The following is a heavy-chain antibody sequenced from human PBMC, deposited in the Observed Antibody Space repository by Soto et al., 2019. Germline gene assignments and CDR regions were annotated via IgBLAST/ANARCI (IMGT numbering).Heavy chain of an antibody. CDR2: IYYSGST. J-gene: IGHJ4*02. V-gene: IGHV4-39*01. CDR1: GGSISSSSYY. Sequence: SETLSLTCTVSGGSISSSSYYWGWIRQPPGKGLEWIGSIYYSGSTYYNPSLKSRVTISVDTSKNQFSLKLSSVTAADTAVYYCARSAMVRGVAHDYWGQGTLVTVSS. D-gene: IGHD3-10*01. CDR3: ARSAMVRGVAHDY.